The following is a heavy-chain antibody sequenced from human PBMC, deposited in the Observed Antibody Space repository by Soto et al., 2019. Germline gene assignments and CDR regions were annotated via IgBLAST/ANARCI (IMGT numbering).Heavy chain of an antibody. CDR1: GFTFSSYA. J-gene: IGHJ6*02. CDR3: AKVGATLGNYYYGMDV. D-gene: IGHD1-26*01. CDR2: ISGSGGST. Sequence: GGSLRLSCAASGFTFSSYAMSWVRQAPGKGLEGVSAISGSGGSTYYADSVKGRFTISRDNSKNMLYLQMKSWRAEDTAVYYCAKVGATLGNYYYGMDVWGQGTTVTVSS. V-gene: IGHV3-23*01.